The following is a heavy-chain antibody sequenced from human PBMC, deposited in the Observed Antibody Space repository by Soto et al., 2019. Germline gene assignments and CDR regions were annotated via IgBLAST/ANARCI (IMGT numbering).Heavy chain of an antibody. D-gene: IGHD2-8*01. CDR2: IDSAGKI. CDR3: AKDNAGPFHL. CDR1: GFTVSSYQ. Sequence: EVQLVESGGGLIQPGGSLRLSCAASGFTVSSYQLNWVRQSPGKGLEWVSIIDSAGKIYYAGSVKGRFTISRDNWKNTLNLQMNSLRDEDTAVYYCAKDNAGPFHLWGQGTLVTVSS. J-gene: IGHJ1*01. V-gene: IGHV3-53*01.